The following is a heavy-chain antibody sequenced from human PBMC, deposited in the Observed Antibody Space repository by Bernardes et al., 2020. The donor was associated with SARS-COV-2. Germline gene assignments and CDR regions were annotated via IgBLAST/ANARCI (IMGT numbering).Heavy chain of an antibody. V-gene: IGHV1-2*02. Sequence: ASVKVSCKASGYTFPDHYIHWVRQAPGQGLQWMAWINPNSGGTNYAQQFEGRVTMTRHTSISTVYMELIRLRSDDTAVYFCAREGKGIGVPGPDFDASEIWGQGTMVTVSS. CDR1: GYTFPDHY. CDR2: INPNSGGT. CDR3: AREGKGIGVPGPDFDASEI. D-gene: IGHD6-19*01. J-gene: IGHJ3*02.